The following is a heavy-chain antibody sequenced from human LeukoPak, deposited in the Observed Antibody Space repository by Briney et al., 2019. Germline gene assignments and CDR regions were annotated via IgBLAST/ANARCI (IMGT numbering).Heavy chain of an antibody. V-gene: IGHV6-1*01. J-gene: IGHJ6*03. CDR3: ARGTKAAGTIYYYYMDV. Sequence: SQTLSLTCAISGDSVSSNSAAWNWIRQSPSRGLEWLGRTYYRSKWYNDYAVSVKSRITINPDTSKNQFSLQLNSVTPEDTAVYYCARGTKAAGTIYYYYMDVWGKGTTVTVSS. CDR2: TYYRSKWYN. D-gene: IGHD6-13*01. CDR1: GDSVSSNSAA.